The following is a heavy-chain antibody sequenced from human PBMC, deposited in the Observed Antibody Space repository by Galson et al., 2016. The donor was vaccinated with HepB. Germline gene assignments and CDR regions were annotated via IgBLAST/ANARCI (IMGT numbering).Heavy chain of an antibody. Sequence: SLRLSCAASGFTFRSFAMHWVRQAPGKGLECVSTISNSGGSTHYADSVKARFTISRDNSKNTLYLQMGSLRADDMAVYYCARERGCWQSSSCYPIYGMDVWCRGTTVTVSS. V-gene: IGHV3-64*02. CDR2: ISNSGGST. CDR3: ARERGCWQSSSCYPIYGMDV. CDR1: GFTFRSFA. J-gene: IGHJ6*02. D-gene: IGHD2-2*01.